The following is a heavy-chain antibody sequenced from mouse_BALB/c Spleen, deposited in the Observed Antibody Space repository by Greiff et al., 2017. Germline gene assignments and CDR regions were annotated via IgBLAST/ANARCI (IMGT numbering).Heavy chain of an antibody. D-gene: IGHD2-3*01. CDR2: ISSGGSYT. CDR1: GFTFSSYG. CDR3: ARPYDGYYGNYAMVY. J-gene: IGHJ4*01. Sequence: EVMLVESGGDLVKPGGSLKLSCAASGFTFSSYGMSWVRQTPDKRLEWVATISSGGSYTYYPDSVKGRFTISRDNAKNTLYLQMSSLKSEDTAMYYCARPYDGYYGNYAMVYWGQGTSVTVSS. V-gene: IGHV5-6*01.